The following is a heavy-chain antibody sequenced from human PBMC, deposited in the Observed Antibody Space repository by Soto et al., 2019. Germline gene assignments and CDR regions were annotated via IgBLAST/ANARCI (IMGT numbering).Heavy chain of an antibody. CDR3: AIRRRPDHSGYGPLMYYYYGVDV. Sequence: GESLKISCRGSGYSCTNYWINSVRQIPGKGLECVGRIYPNDSYTSYSPSFQGHVTISAHKPLKTASLQWSSLKASDTAMYYCAIRRRPDHSGYGPLMYYYYGVDVWGQGTTVPVFS. CDR1: GYSCTNYW. J-gene: IGHJ6*02. D-gene: IGHD5-12*01. V-gene: IGHV5-10-1*01. CDR2: IYPNDSYT.